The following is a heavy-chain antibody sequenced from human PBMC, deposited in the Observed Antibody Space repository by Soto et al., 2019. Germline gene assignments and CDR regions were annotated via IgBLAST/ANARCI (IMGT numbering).Heavy chain of an antibody. Sequence: QVQLQESGPGLVKPSETLSLTCTVSGGSISSYYWCWIRQPPGKGLEWMGYIYYSGSTNYNPSLKRRVTISVDTYKNQFSLKLSSVTAADTAVYYCARATRIVANEDWFDPWGQGTLVTVSS. J-gene: IGHJ5*02. CDR3: ARATRIVANEDWFDP. CDR1: GGSISSYY. V-gene: IGHV4-59*01. CDR2: IYYSGST. D-gene: IGHD2-15*01.